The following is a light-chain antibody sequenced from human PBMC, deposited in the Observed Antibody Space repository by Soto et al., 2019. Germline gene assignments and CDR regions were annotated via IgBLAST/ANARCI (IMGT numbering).Light chain of an antibody. V-gene: IGKV1-39*01. CDR1: QNIFSY. Sequence: DIQMTQSPSSLSASVGDRVTISCRASQNIFSYLNWYQQKPGKAPNLLIYAASSLQSGVPSRFSGSGARADFTLTISSLQPEVVVTYYCQHFLGGFTFGGGTKLEIK. CDR2: AAS. J-gene: IGKJ4*01. CDR3: QHFLGGFT.